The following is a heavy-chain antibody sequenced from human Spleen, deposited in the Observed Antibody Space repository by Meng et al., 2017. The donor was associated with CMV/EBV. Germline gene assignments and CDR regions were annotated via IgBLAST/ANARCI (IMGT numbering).Heavy chain of an antibody. CDR3: ARDREDDMDV. V-gene: IGHV1-2*02. CDR1: GYTFTDYY. CDR2: INPNSGGG. J-gene: IGHJ6*02. Sequence: ASVKVSCKASGYTFTDYYMNWVRQAPGQGPEWMGWINPNSGGGTYAQRFQGRVTMTRDRSISTAYMELSGLTSDDTALYYCARDREDDMDVWGQGTTVTVSS.